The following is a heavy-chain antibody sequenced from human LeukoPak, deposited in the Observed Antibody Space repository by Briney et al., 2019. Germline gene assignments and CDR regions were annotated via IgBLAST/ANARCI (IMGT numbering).Heavy chain of an antibody. CDR3: ARHGNYYGSGSYYNAIQTFDY. V-gene: IGHV4-61*01. Sequence: SETLSLTCTVSGGSISSGSYYWSWIRQPSGKGLEWIGYIYYSGSTNYNPSLKSRVTISVDTSKNQFSLKLSSVTAADTAVYYCARHGNYYGSGSYYNAIQTFDYWGQGTLVTVSS. CDR1: GGSISSGSYY. D-gene: IGHD3-10*01. J-gene: IGHJ4*02. CDR2: IYYSGST.